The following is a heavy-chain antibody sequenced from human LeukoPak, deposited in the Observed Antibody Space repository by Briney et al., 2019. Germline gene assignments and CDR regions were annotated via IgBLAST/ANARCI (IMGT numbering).Heavy chain of an antibody. CDR2: ISDTGATT. V-gene: IGHV3-23*01. Sequence: PGGSLRLSCAGSGFTFSSYAMSWVRQAPGKGVEWVSAISDTGATTYDADSVKGRFTISRDNSRSTLYLQMNSLRAEDTALYYCAKDTSIGRYCTNGVCSPFDYWGQGTLVILSS. D-gene: IGHD2-8*01. J-gene: IGHJ4*02. CDR3: AKDTSIGRYCTNGVCSPFDY. CDR1: GFTFSSYA.